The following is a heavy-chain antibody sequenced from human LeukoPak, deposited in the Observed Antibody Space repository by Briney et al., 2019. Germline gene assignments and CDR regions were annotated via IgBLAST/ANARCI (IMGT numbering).Heavy chain of an antibody. CDR2: ISGSGGST. V-gene: IGHV3-23*01. D-gene: IGHD5-12*01. Sequence: GGSLRLSCAASGFTFSSYAMSWVRQAPGKGLEWVSAISGSGGSTYYADSVKRRFTISRDNSKNTLYLQMNSLRAEDTAVYYCAKSRGGVVATTFDYWGQGTLVTVSS. CDR1: GFTFSSYA. J-gene: IGHJ4*02. CDR3: AKSRGGVVATTFDY.